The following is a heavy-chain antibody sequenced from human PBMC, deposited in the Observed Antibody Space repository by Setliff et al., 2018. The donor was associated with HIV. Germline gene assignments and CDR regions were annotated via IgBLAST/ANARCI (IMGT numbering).Heavy chain of an antibody. Sequence: PGGSLRLSCAASGFTFSSYGMHWVRQAPGKGLEWVAVIWNDGSREYYADSVKGRFTISRDNAKSSLFLQMNSLRVEDTAVYYCTREGSYSGSYSWGIGYWGQGTLVTVSS. CDR2: IWNDGSRE. CDR3: TREGSYSGSYSWGIGY. D-gene: IGHD1-26*01. CDR1: GFTFSSYG. J-gene: IGHJ4*02. V-gene: IGHV3-33*01.